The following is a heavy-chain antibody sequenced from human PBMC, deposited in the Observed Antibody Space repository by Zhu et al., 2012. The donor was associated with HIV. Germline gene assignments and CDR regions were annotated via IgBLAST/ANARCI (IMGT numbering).Heavy chain of an antibody. V-gene: IGHV4-38-2*02. CDR3: SREYYGSGSLSRLSY. CDR2: IYHRGTI. J-gene: IGHJ4*02. CDR1: GYSIRSGYY. Sequence: QVQLQESGPGLVKASETLSLTCGVSGYSIRSGYYWGWIRQPPGKGLEWIGSIYHRGTIYYNPSLKSRVTLSMDTSKNQFSLKLSSVTAADTAVYYCSREYYGSGSLSRLSYWGQGT. D-gene: IGHD3-10*01.